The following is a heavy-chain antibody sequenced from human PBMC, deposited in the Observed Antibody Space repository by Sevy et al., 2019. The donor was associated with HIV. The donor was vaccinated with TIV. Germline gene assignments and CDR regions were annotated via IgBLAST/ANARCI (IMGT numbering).Heavy chain of an antibody. CDR3: ARESEYCSSTSCYNEAFDI. CDR1: GFTFSSYE. D-gene: IGHD2-2*02. Sequence: LSLTCAASGFTFSSYEMNWVRQAPGKGLEWVSYISSSGSTIYYADSVKGRFTISRDNAKNSLYLQMNSLRAEDTAVYYCARESEYCSSTSCYNEAFDIWGQGTMVTVSS. V-gene: IGHV3-48*03. CDR2: ISSSGSTI. J-gene: IGHJ3*02.